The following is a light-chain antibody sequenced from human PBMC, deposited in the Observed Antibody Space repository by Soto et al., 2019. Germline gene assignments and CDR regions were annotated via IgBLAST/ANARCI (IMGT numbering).Light chain of an antibody. J-gene: IGKJ1*01. CDR3: QQYGDSRAWT. CDR2: GTS. CDR1: QSVSSSY. Sequence: EIVLTQSPGTLSLSPGERATLSCRASQSVSSSYLAWYQQKPGQAPRLLIYGTSSRATGIPDRFSGSGSGTDFTLPISRLAAEDVAVYYCQQYGDSRAWTFGQGTKVEIK. V-gene: IGKV3-20*01.